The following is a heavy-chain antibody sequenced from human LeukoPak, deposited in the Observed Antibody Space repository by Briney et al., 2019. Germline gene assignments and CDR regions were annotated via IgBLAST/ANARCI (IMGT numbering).Heavy chain of an antibody. CDR3: ARVLLDYFDSNGYPDY. V-gene: IGHV4-30-4*01. Sequence: SWIRQPPGKGLEWIGYIYFNGNTYYNPSLTSRVTMSVDTSTNQFSLKLSSVTAADTAVYYCARVLLDYFDSNGYPDYWGQGTLVTVSS. D-gene: IGHD3-22*01. J-gene: IGHJ4*02. CDR2: IYFNGNT.